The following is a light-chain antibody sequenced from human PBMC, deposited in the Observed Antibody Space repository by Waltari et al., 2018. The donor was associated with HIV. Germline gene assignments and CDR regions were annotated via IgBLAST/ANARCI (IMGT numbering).Light chain of an antibody. CDR3: SSYTSSSIVI. CDR1: SSDVGGYNY. CDR2: DVN. Sequence: HSALTQPASVSGSPGQSITIPCTGTSSDVGGYNYVSWYRLHPGEVPKLMIFDVNNRPSGVSNRLSGSKSGNTASLTISGLQVEDEADYYCSSYTSSSIVIFGGGTKVTVL. V-gene: IGLV2-14*03. J-gene: IGLJ2*01.